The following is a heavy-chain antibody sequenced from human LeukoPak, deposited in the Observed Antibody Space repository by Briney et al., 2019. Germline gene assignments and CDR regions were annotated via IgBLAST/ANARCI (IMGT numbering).Heavy chain of an antibody. J-gene: IGHJ4*02. CDR3: ARDLGYDSSGYHY. CDR2: INPDSGGT. Sequence: ASVKVSCKASGYTFTGRYLHWVRQAPGQGLEWLGWINPDSGGTNYEQKFQGRVTMTRDTSISTAYMELSRLRSDDTAVYYCARDLGYDSSGYHYWGQGTLVTVSS. CDR1: GYTFTGRY. D-gene: IGHD3-22*01. V-gene: IGHV1-2*02.